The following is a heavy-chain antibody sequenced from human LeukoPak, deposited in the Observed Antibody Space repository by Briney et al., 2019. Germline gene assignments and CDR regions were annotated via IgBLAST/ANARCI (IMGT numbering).Heavy chain of an antibody. D-gene: IGHD3-9*01. CDR3: ATPPGNILTGYQYYYYVMDV. CDR2: ISGSGGST. V-gene: IGHV3-23*01. J-gene: IGHJ6*02. CDR1: GFTFSSYA. Sequence: GGSLRLSCAASGFTFSSYAMSWVRQAPGNGLEWVSAISGSGGSTYYADSVKGRFTISRDDSKNTLYLQMNSLRAEDTAVYYCATPPGNILTGYQYYYYVMDVWGQGTTVTVSS.